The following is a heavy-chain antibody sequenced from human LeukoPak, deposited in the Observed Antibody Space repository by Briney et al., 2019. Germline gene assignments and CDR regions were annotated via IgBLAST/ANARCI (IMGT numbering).Heavy chain of an antibody. CDR3: ARRSGIAVAGAFDY. D-gene: IGHD6-19*01. V-gene: IGHV3-23*01. CDR2: ISGGGDST. Sequence: PGGSLRLSCAASGFTFSSYSMNWVRQAPGKGLEWVSGISGGGDSTYYADSVKGRFTISRDNSKNTLYLQMNSLRAEDTAVYYCARRSGIAVAGAFDYWGQGTLVTVSS. J-gene: IGHJ4*02. CDR1: GFTFSSYS.